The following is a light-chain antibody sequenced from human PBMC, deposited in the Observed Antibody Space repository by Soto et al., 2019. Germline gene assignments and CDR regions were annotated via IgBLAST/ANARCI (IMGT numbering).Light chain of an antibody. V-gene: IGLV2-14*01. CDR1: RSDIGGYNY. Sequence: QSVLTQPASVSGSPGQSITISCTGTRSDIGGYNYVSWYQHHPGKAPKLLIYEVTNRPSGVSNRFSGSKSGNTASLTISGLQAEDEAVYYCNSYTSSSTQVFGGGTKLTVL. J-gene: IGLJ2*01. CDR3: NSYTSSSTQV. CDR2: EVT.